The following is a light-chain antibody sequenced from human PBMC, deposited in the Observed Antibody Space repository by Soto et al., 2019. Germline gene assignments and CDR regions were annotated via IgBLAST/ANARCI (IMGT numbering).Light chain of an antibody. Sequence: ELVLTQSPGNLSLSAGARPTPPGLASQSVRNSLLAWYQQKPGQPPRLLIYDASTRATATPERFSGSGSGTDFTLTSSRLEPEDFAVYYCHQYDTIVQTFGQGTKVDIK. CDR2: DAS. J-gene: IGKJ1*01. V-gene: IGKV3-20*01. CDR1: QSVRNSL. CDR3: HQYDTIVQT.